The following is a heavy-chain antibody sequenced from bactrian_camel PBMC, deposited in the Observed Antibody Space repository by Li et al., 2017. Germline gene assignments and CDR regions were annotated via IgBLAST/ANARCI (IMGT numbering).Heavy chain of an antibody. D-gene: IGHD3*01. CDR1: GYTYT. V-gene: IGHV3S54*01. Sequence: VQLVESGGGSVQAGGSLKLSCSASGYTYTLAWFRQAPGKEREGVAALRTGGDDTWYADPVNGRFTVARDRAKNTLYLQMNELKPDDTGTYYCVARDSGLCYTWGWSSYKYWGQGTQVTVS. CDR2: LRTGGDDT. CDR3: VARDSGLCYTWGWSSYKY. J-gene: IGHJ4*01.